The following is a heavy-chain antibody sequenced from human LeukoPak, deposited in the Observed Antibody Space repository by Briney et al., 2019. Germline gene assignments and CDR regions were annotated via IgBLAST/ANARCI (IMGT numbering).Heavy chain of an antibody. CDR1: GCTFTGYY. J-gene: IGHJ5*02. CDR2: INPHSGGT. D-gene: IGHD3-22*01. Sequence: ASVKVSCKASGCTFTGYYMHWVRRATGQGLGWRVWINPHSGGTDYAQKFQGRVTMTRDTSISTAYMELSRLRSDDTAVYYCARAGLYYDSSGYYSGWFDPWGQGTLVTVSS. CDR3: ARAGLYYDSSGYYSGWFDP. V-gene: IGHV1-2*02.